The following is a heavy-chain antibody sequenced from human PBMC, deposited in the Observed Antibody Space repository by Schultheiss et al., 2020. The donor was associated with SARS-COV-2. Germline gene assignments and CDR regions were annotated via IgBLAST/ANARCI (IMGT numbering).Heavy chain of an antibody. Sequence: GGSLRLSCVASGFVFRDYYMIWIRQAPGKGLEWVGRIKSKTDGGTTDYAAPVKGRFTISRDDSKNTLYLQMNSLRAEDTAVYYCARDTTGGALGGMDVWGQGTTVTVSS. CDR2: IKSKTDGGTT. CDR3: ARDTTGGALGGMDV. J-gene: IGHJ6*02. D-gene: IGHD1-14*01. V-gene: IGHV3-15*01. CDR1: GFVFRDYY.